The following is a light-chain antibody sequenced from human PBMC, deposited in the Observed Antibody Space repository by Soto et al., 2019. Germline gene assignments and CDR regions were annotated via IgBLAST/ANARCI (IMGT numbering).Light chain of an antibody. V-gene: IGKV3-15*01. CDR1: QNVNNK. J-gene: IGKJ4*01. CDR3: QEYHNWPFVT. Sequence: EIVLTQFPVALSVSPGERATLSCRVSQNVNNKLNWYQQKPGQAPRLLIYGASTRATGLPARFSGSGSETEFTLTISSLQSEDFAVYYCQEYHNWPFVTFGGGTKVETK. CDR2: GAS.